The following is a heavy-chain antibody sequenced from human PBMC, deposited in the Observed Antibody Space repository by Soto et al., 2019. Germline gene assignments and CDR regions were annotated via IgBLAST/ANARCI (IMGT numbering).Heavy chain of an antibody. V-gene: IGHV4-39*01. CDR2: IHYSGST. CDR1: GDSITRTSYY. D-gene: IGHD6-13*01. J-gene: IGHJ4*02. Sequence: PSETLSLTCTVSGDSITRTSYYWVWIRQPSGKGLEWIGCIHYSGSTYYNPSLRSRVTSSVDTSKNQFSLKVSSVTAADTAVYYCARRLFSSTWPSYFDYWGEGTLVTVSS. CDR3: ARRLFSSTWPSYFDY.